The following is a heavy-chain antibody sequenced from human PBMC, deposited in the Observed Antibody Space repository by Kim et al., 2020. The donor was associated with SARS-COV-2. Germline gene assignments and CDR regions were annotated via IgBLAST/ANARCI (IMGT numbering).Heavy chain of an antibody. CDR3: ARVYCSGGSCYYFDY. CDR1: GGSISSSSYY. J-gene: IGHJ4*02. D-gene: IGHD2-15*01. CDR2: IYYSGST. V-gene: IGHV4-39*07. Sequence: SETLSLTCTVSGGSISSSSYYWGWIRQPPGKGLEWIGSIYYSGSTYYNPSLKSRVTISVDTSKNQFSLKLSSVTAADTAVYYCARVYCSGGSCYYFDYWGQGTLVTVSS.